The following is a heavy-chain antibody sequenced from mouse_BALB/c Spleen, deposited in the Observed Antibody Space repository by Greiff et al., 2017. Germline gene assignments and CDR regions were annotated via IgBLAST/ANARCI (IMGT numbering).Heavy chain of an antibody. J-gene: IGHJ2*01. CDR2: IDPETGGT. V-gene: IGHV1-15*01. D-gene: IGHD1-1*01. CDR3: TRRLITTVVASFDY. Sequence: QVQLQQSGAELVRPWASVTLSCKASGYTFTDYEMHWVKQTPVHGLEWIGAIDPETGGTAYNQKFKGKATLTADKSSSTAYMELRSLTSEDSAVYYCTRRLITTVVASFDYWGQGTTLTVSS. CDR1: GYTFTDYE.